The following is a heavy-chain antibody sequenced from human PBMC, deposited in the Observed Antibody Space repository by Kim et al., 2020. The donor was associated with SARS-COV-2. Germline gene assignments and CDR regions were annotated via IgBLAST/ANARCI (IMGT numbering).Heavy chain of an antibody. CDR1: GFTVSSNY. CDR2: IYSGGST. Sequence: GWSLRLSCAASGFTVSSNYMSWVRQAPGKGLEWVSVIYSGGSTYYADSVKGRFTISRDNSKNTLYLQMNSLRAEDTAVYYCARGEYSRAFDIWGQGTMVTVSS. J-gene: IGHJ3*02. V-gene: IGHV3-53*01. D-gene: IGHD2-21*01. CDR3: ARGEYSRAFDI.